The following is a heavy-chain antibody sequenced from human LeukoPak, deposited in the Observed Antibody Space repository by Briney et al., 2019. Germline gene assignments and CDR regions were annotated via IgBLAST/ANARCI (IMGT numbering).Heavy chain of an antibody. V-gene: IGHV3-53*01. CDR3: ARERNYYDSSGYYSPDYFDY. Sequence: GGSLRLSCAASGFTVSSNYMSWVRQAPGKGLEWVAVIYSDGSTYYADSVKGRFTISRDNSKNTLYLQMNSLRAEDTAVYYCARERNYYDSSGYYSPDYFDYWGQGTLVTVSS. CDR1: GFTVSSNY. CDR2: IYSDGST. J-gene: IGHJ4*02. D-gene: IGHD3-22*01.